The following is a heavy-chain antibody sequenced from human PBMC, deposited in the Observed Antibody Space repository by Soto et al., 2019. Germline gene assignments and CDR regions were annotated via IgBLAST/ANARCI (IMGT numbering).Heavy chain of an antibody. J-gene: IGHJ6*02. CDR3: ARLFFRYNWNYAYYYYYGMDV. D-gene: IGHD1-7*01. V-gene: IGHV4-39*01. Sequence: NPSETLSLTCTVSGGSISSSSYYWGWIRQPPGKGLEWIGSIYYSGSTYYNPSLKSRVTISVDTSKNQFSLKLSSVTAADTAVYYWARLFFRYNWNYAYYYYYGMDVWGQGTTVTVSS. CDR2: IYYSGST. CDR1: GGSISSSSYY.